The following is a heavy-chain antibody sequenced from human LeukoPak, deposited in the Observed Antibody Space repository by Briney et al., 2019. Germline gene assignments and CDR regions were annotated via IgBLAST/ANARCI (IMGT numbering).Heavy chain of an antibody. CDR3: AKDPSSGFADGDAFDI. V-gene: IGHV3-23*01. CDR1: GFSFSYYA. J-gene: IGHJ3*02. CDR2: ISSGGGTT. Sequence: GGSLRLSCAASGFSFSYYAMSWVRQAPGEGLEWVSGISSGGGTTYYVDSVKGRFTISRDNPKTTLYLQMNSLRAEDTAVYFCAKDPSSGFADGDAFDIWGQGTRVTVSS. D-gene: IGHD3-10*01.